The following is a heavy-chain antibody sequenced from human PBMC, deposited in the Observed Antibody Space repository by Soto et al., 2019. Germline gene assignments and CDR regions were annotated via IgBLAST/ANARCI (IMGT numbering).Heavy chain of an antibody. CDR1: GFTFGNAW. CDR3: TTDQKTPYYDFWSGVPTGDY. V-gene: IGHV3-15*01. J-gene: IGHJ4*02. D-gene: IGHD3-3*01. CDR2: IKSKTDGGTT. Sequence: PGGSLRLSCAASGFTFGNAWMSWVRQAPGKGLEWVGRIKSKTDGGTTDYAAPVKGRFTISRDDSKNTLYLQMNSLKTEDTAVYYCTTDQKTPYYDFWSGVPTGDYWGQGTLVTVSS.